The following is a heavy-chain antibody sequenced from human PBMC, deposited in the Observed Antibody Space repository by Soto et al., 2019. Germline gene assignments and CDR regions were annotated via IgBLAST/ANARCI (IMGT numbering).Heavy chain of an antibody. CDR3: AKVSRKGSAIDFDY. Sequence: QVQLVQSGAELKKPGASVKVSCKASGYTFSNYDMNWVRQATGQGPEWIGWVNPNNGDTGYAQKFQGRVTLTTDITTTIAYMELTSLRSEDTAIYYFAKVSRKGSAIDFDYWGQGTLITVSS. CDR2: VNPNNGDT. CDR1: GYTFSNYD. J-gene: IGHJ4*02. V-gene: IGHV1-8*01. D-gene: IGHD3-10*01.